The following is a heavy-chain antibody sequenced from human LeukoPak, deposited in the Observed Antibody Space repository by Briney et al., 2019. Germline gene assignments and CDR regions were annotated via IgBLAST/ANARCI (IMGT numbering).Heavy chain of an antibody. Sequence: SETLSLTCTVSGGFINSYYWSWIRQPAGKGLEWIGRIYIGGSTNYNPSLKSRVTISVDTSKNQFSPMLTSVTAADTAVYYCARESSRTYFLDAFDMWGQGTMVTVSS. CDR1: GGFINSYY. CDR3: ARESSRTYFLDAFDM. V-gene: IGHV4-4*07. D-gene: IGHD3-10*01. CDR2: IYIGGST. J-gene: IGHJ3*02.